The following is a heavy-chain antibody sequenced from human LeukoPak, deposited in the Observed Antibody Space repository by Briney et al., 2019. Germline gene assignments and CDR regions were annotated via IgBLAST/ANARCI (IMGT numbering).Heavy chain of an antibody. Sequence: GGSLRLSCAAASGFRFSDAWMTWVRQAPWKGLEWVGRIKSNSDGGTTNYAAHVRGRFTISRDDSKNTLSLLMNSLKTDDTGVYYCASRQLPPYWGQGALVTVSS. CDR2: IKSNSDGGTT. J-gene: IGHJ4*02. CDR1: GFRFSDAW. CDR3: ASRQLPPY. D-gene: IGHD6-13*01. V-gene: IGHV3-15*01.